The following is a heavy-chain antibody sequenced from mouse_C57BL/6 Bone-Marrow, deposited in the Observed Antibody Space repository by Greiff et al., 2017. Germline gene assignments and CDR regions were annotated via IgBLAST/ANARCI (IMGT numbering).Heavy chain of an antibody. CDR3: ASYDGSSLFDY. CDR1: GYTFTSYG. V-gene: IGHV1-81*01. Sequence: QVHVKQSGAELARPGASVKLSCKASGYTFTSYGISWVKQRTGQGLEWIGEIYPRSGNTYYNEKFKGKATLTADKSSSTAYMELRSLTSEDSAVYFCASYDGSSLFDYWGQGTTLTVSS. D-gene: IGHD1-1*01. CDR2: IYPRSGNT. J-gene: IGHJ2*01.